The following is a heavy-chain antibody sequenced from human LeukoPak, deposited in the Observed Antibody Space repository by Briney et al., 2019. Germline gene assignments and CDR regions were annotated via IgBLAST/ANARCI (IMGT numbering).Heavy chain of an antibody. Sequence: SSGTLSLTCAVYGGSFSGYYWSWIRQPPGKGLEWIGEINHSGSTNYNPSLKSRVTISVDTSKNQFSLKLSSVTAADTAVYYCARGPGTASGYWGQGTLVTVSS. CDR1: GGSFSGYY. CDR3: ARGPGTASGY. D-gene: IGHD1-1*01. J-gene: IGHJ4*02. CDR2: INHSGST. V-gene: IGHV4-34*01.